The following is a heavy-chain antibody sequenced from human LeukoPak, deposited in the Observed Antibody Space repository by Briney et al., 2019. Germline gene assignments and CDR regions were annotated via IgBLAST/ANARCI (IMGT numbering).Heavy chain of an antibody. J-gene: IGHJ6*02. V-gene: IGHV3-30*03. CDR1: GFSFSSYG. CDR3: ARDGTSYGMDV. Sequence: TGRSLRLSCAASGFSFSSYGMHWVRQPPGKGLEWVAFISYDGSNKYYADSVKGRFTISRDNSQNTVYLQMSSLRGEDTAVYYCARDGTSYGMDVWGQGTTVTVSS. CDR2: ISYDGSNK. D-gene: IGHD1-1*01.